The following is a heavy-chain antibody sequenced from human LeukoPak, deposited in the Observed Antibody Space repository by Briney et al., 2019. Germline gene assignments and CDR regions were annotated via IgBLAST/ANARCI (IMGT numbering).Heavy chain of an antibody. CDR3: ARRIFGGYDVAAYYYYGMDV. CDR2: IYHSGST. V-gene: IGHV4-4*02. D-gene: IGHD5-12*01. CDR1: GGSTSSSNW. J-gene: IGHJ6*04. Sequence: SGTLSLTCAVSGGSTSSSNWWSWVRQPPGKGLEWIGEIYHSGSTNYNPSLKSRVTISVDKSKNQFSLKLSSVTAADTAVYYCARRIFGGYDVAAYYYYGMDVWGKGTTVTVSS.